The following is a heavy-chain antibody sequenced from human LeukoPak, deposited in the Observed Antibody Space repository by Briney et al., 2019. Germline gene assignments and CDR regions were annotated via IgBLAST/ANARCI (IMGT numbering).Heavy chain of an antibody. D-gene: IGHD6-25*01. V-gene: IGHV4-59*01. CDR1: GGSIYSYY. Sequence: PSETPSLTCTVSGGSIYSYYWSWIRQPPGKGLEWIVYIYYSGNTNDNPSLKSRVTISIDTSKNQFSLKLRSVTAADTAVYYCARVGSGCFDYWGQGTLVTVSS. J-gene: IGHJ4*02. CDR2: IYYSGNT. CDR3: ARVGSGCFDY.